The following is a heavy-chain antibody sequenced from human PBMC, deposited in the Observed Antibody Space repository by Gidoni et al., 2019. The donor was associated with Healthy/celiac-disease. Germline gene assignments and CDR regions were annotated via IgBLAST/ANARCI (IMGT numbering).Heavy chain of an antibody. Sequence: QVQLQESGPGLVKPSETLSLTCTVSGGPISSYYWSWIRQPPGKGLEWIGYIYYSGSTNYNPSLKSRVTISVDTSKNQFSLKLSSVTAADTAVYYCARDSPYTGGMDVWGQGTTVTVSS. CDR1: GGPISSYY. J-gene: IGHJ6*02. D-gene: IGHD4-4*01. CDR3: ARDSPYTGGMDV. V-gene: IGHV4-59*01. CDR2: IYYSGST.